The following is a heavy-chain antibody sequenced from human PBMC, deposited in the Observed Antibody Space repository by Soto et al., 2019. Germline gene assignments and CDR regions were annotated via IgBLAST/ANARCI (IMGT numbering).Heavy chain of an antibody. CDR3: TTGQIAVAGIHDEMDV. Sequence: PGGSLRLSCAACGFTFSNAWISWVRQAPWKGLEWVGRIKSKTDGGTTDYAAPVKGRFTISRDDSKNTLYLQMNSLKTEDTAVYYCTTGQIAVAGIHDEMDVSGRLTTV. CDR1: GFTFSNAW. V-gene: IGHV3-15*01. D-gene: IGHD6-19*01. J-gene: IGHJ6*02. CDR2: IKSKTDGGTT.